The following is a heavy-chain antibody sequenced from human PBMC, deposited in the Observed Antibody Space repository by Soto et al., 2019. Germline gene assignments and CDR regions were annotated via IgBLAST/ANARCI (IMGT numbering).Heavy chain of an antibody. CDR1: GYTFTRYY. CDR2: INPSGGST. J-gene: IGHJ5*02. V-gene: IGHV1-46*01. CDR3: ARGYQLVFSGYNWFAP. D-gene: IGHD2-2*01. Sequence: VASLKVSCKASGYTFTRYYMHWVRQAPGQGLEWMGLINPSGGSTTYAQKFQGRVTMTRDTSTSTVYMELSSLRSEDTAVYYCARGYQLVFSGYNWFAPWVQGTLVTVS.